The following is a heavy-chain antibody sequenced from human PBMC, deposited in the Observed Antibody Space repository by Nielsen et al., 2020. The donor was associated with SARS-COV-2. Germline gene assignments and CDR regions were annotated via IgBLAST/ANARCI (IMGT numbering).Heavy chain of an antibody. CDR1: GFTFTNYG. J-gene: IGHJ4*02. Sequence: GGSLRLSCAASGFTFTNYGMTWVRQDPGKGLEWVSTISASGSSTFYTDSVRGRFTISRDSFKNTLYLQMNSLRAEDTAVYYCAASKSGYYFDLWGQGTLVTVSS. CDR3: AASKSGYYFDL. D-gene: IGHD6-13*01. V-gene: IGHV3-23*01. CDR2: ISASGSST.